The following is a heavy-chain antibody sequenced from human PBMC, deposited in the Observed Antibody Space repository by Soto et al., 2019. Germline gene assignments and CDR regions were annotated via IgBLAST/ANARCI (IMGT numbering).Heavy chain of an antibody. CDR2: ISYDGSNK. J-gene: IGHJ6*02. D-gene: IGHD3-10*01. V-gene: IGHV3-30*03. Sequence: GGSLRLSCAASGLTFSSYSMHWGRRAPGKKLEEVAVISYDGSNKYYAASVKGRFTISRDNSKNTLYLQMNSLRAEDTVVYYCARHGFGRLHGLVDVWGRGTMVTVSS. CDR3: ARHGFGRLHGLVDV. CDR1: GLTFSSYS.